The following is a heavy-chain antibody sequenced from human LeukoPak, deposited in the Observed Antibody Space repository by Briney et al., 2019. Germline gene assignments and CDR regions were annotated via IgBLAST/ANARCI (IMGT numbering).Heavy chain of an antibody. D-gene: IGHD4-17*01. CDR3: ARDRYGDYAVDY. V-gene: IGHV3-21*01. J-gene: IGHJ4*02. Sequence: GGSLRLSCAASGFTFSSYSMNWVRQAPGKGLEWVSSISTSSYIYYADSVKGRFTNSRDNAKNSLYLQMNSLRAEDTAVYYCARDRYGDYAVDYWGQGTLVTVSS. CDR1: GFTFSSYS. CDR2: ISTSSYI.